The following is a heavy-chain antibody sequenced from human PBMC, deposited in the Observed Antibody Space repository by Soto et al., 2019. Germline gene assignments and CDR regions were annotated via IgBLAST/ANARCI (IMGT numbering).Heavy chain of an antibody. V-gene: IGHV4-59*01. J-gene: IGHJ5*02. CDR2: IYYSGST. D-gene: IGHD2-2*01. CDR3: ARGIDCSSTSCYGAPNWFDP. CDR1: GGSISSYY. Sequence: KPSETLSLTCTVSGGSISSYYWSWIRQPPGKRLEWIGYIYYSGSTNYNPSLKSRVTISVDTSKNQFSLKLSSVTAADTAVYYCARGIDCSSTSCYGAPNWFDPWGQGXLVTVYS.